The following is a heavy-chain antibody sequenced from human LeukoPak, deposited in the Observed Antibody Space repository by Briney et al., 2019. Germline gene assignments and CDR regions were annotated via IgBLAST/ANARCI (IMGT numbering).Heavy chain of an antibody. J-gene: IGHJ6*02. CDR2: ISSSSSYI. V-gene: IGHV3-21*01. Sequence: GGSLRLSCEASGFTFSSYSMNWVRQAPGKGLEWVSSISSSSSYIYYADSVKGRFTISRDNAKNSLYLQMNSLRAEDTAVYYCARVVVTASSYYYGMDVWGQGTTVTVSS. D-gene: IGHD2-21*02. CDR3: ARVVVTASSYYYGMDV. CDR1: GFTFSSYS.